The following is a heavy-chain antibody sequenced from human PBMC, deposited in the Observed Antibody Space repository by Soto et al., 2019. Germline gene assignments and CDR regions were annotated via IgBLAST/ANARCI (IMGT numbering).Heavy chain of an antibody. CDR1: GFTFSSYS. CDR3: AKEKDACSETSWSLSPFDS. D-gene: IGHD2-15*01. CDR2: ITSKSSTI. Sequence: HPGGSLRLSCGASGFTFSSYSMNWVRQAPGKGLEWVAYITSKSSTIKYADSVQGRFTVSRDNAKNSLYLQLNSLRDDDTAVYFCAKEKDACSETSWSLSPFDSWGQGTLVTVSS. J-gene: IGHJ4*02. V-gene: IGHV3-48*02.